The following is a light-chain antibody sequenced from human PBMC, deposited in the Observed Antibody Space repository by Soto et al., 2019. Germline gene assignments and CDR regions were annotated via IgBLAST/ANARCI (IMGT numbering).Light chain of an antibody. J-gene: IGLJ3*02. CDR3: TSYTSTTSWV. CDR1: SSDVGGYNY. V-gene: IGLV2-14*01. Sequence: QSVLTQHASVSGSPGQSITISCTGTSSDVGGYNYVSWYQHHPGKAPKLMIYEVSDRPSGVSNRFSGSKSGNTASLTISGLQAEDEADYYCTSYTSTTSWVFGGGTKVTVL. CDR2: EVS.